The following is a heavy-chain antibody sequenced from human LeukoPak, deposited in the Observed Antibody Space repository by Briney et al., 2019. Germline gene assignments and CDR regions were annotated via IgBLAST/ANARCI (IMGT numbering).Heavy chain of an antibody. J-gene: IGHJ4*02. CDR1: GFTFDDYA. CDR2: ISGSGGST. CDR3: AKYRGSSSWFPNYYFDY. D-gene: IGHD1-26*01. V-gene: IGHV3-23*01. Sequence: GGSLRLSCAASGFTFDDYAMHWVRQAPGKGLEWVSGISGSGGSTYYADSVKGRFTISRDNSKNTLYLQMNSLRAEDTAVYYCAKYRGSSSWFPNYYFDYWGQGTLVTVSS.